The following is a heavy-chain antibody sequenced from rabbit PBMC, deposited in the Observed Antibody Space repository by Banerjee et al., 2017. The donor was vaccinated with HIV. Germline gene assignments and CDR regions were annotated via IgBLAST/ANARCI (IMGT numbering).Heavy chain of an antibody. V-gene: IGHV1S47*01. CDR2: IYTGDGST. J-gene: IGHJ4*01. D-gene: IGHD7-1*01. CDR1: GFTLSSYW. Sequence: EESGGGLVQPEGSLTLTCTASGFTLSSYWMYWVRQAPGKGLEWIACIYTGDGSTYYASWAKGRFTITRSTSLNTVTLQMTSLTAADTATYFCARAGYPGYGLNLWGPGTLVTVS. CDR3: ARAGYPGYGLNL.